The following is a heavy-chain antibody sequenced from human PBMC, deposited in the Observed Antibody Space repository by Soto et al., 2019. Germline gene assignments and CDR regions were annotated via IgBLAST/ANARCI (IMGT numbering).Heavy chain of an antibody. D-gene: IGHD3-16*01. CDR2: IYYSGST. CDR1: GGSVSSGSYY. V-gene: IGHV4-61*01. CDR3: ARDPMGVRYYGMDV. J-gene: IGHJ6*02. Sequence: KTSETLSLTCTVSGGSVSSGSYYWSWIRHPPGKGLEWIGYIYYSGSTNYNPSLKSRVTISVDTSKNQFSLKLSSVTAADTAVYYCARDPMGVRYYGMDVWGQGTTVTVSS.